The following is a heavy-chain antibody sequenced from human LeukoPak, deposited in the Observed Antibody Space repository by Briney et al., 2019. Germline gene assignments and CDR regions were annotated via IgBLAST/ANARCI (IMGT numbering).Heavy chain of an antibody. CDR2: IWYDGSNK. J-gene: IGHJ4*02. Sequence: PGGSLRLSCAASGFTFSSYGMHWVRQAPGKGLEWVAVIWYDGSNKYYADSVEGRFTISRDNSKNTLYLQMNSLRAEDTAVYYCARKHYDSSAFDYWGQGTLVTVSS. D-gene: IGHD3-22*01. CDR3: ARKHYDSSAFDY. V-gene: IGHV3-33*01. CDR1: GFTFSSYG.